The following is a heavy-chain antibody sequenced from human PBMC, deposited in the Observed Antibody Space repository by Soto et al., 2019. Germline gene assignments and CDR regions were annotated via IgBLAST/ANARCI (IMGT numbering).Heavy chain of an antibody. V-gene: IGHV3-43*01. CDR1: GFTFDDHT. CDR3: VKARTTTAWTFGN. J-gene: IGHJ4*02. CDR2: ITWDGSNT. Sequence: EVQLVESGGVVVQPGGSLRLSCAASGFTFDDHTMSWVRQVPGRGLEWVSLITWDGSNTYYAESVRGRFSISRDNSKDSRYLQMNNLRTEDTALYHGVKARTTTAWTFGNWGEGTLVTVSS. D-gene: IGHD1-1*01.